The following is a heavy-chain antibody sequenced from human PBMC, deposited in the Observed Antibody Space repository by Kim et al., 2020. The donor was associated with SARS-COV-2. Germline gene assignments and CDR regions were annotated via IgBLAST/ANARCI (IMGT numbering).Heavy chain of an antibody. Sequence: NTRYSQQFRGRLTNTRDTSASTAYMELNSLRSEDTAVYYCAREGHEGGYLTWGQGTMVTVSS. V-gene: IGHV1-3*01. CDR3: AREGHEGGYLT. D-gene: IGHD3-22*01. J-gene: IGHJ3*01. CDR2: NT.